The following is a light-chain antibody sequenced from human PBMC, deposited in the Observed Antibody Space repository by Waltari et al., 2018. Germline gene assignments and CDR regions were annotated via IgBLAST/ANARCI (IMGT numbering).Light chain of an antibody. Sequence: VLTQSPGTLSLSPGERATLSCRASQSVIQYLAWYQQKPGRAPRLPIYHASTRATGIPDRFSGSGSGTDFSLTISRLEPEDFAVYYCQKYDSLPATFGQGTRVEIK. V-gene: IGKV3-20*01. J-gene: IGKJ1*01. CDR3: QKYDSLPAT. CDR2: HAS. CDR1: QSVIQY.